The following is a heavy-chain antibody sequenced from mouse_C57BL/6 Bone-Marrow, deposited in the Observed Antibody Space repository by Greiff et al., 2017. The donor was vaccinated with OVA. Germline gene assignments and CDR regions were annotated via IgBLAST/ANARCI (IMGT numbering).Heavy chain of an antibody. CDR2: IDPENGDT. CDR1: GFNIKDDY. Sequence: EVQLQQSGAELVRPGASVKLSCTASGFNIKDDYMHWVKQRPEQGLEWIGWIDPENGDTKYASKFQGKATITADTSSNTAYLQLSSLTSEDTAVYYCLYYYGSRDYWGQGTTLTVSS. J-gene: IGHJ2*01. D-gene: IGHD1-1*01. V-gene: IGHV14-4*01. CDR3: LYYYGSRDY.